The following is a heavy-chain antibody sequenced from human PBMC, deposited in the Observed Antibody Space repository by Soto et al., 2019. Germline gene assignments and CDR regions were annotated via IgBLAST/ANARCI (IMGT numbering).Heavy chain of an antibody. CDR3: ARYRREAVSGYTLDN. V-gene: IGHV4-59*01. Sequence: SETLSLTCTVSGGSISSNYWTWIRQPPGKGLEWIGYVYNSGSTNYNPSLKSRVTISEDTSKSQFSLKVNSMTAADTAVYYCARYRREAVSGYTLDNWGQGISVTVSS. CDR2: VYNSGST. D-gene: IGHD1-1*01. CDR1: GGSISSNY. J-gene: IGHJ4*02.